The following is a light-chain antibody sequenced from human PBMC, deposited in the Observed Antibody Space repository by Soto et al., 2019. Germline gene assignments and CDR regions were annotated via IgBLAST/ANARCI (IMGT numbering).Light chain of an antibody. CDR3: QTWVTGIVV. CDR1: SGHSSYA. V-gene: IGLV4-69*01. Sequence: QPVLTQSPSASASLGASVKLTCTLSSGHSSYAIAWHQQQPEKGPRYLMNLNIDGSHSKGDGIPDRFSGSSSGAERYLTISSLQSEDEADYYCQTWVTGIVVFGGGTQLTV. CDR2: LNIDGSH. J-gene: IGLJ2*01.